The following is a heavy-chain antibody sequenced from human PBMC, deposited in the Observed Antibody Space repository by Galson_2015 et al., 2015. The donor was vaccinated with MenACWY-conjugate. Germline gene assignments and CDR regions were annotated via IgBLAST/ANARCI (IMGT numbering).Heavy chain of an antibody. V-gene: IGHV3-23*01. Sequence: SLRLSCAASGFTFSSYAMTWVRQAPGKGLEWVSGISGSGGSTYYADSVKGRFTISRDNSKNRLYLQMNSLRAEDTAVYYCAKSGSYEGDFLNYWGQGTLVTVSS. J-gene: IGHJ4*02. CDR1: GFTFSSYA. CDR3: AKSGSYEGDFLNY. D-gene: IGHD1-26*01. CDR2: ISGSGGST.